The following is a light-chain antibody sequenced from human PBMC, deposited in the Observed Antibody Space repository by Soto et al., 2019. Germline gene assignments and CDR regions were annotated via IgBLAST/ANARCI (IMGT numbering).Light chain of an antibody. CDR2: AAC. Sequence: DIQLTQSPSSLSPSVGDRITLSCRASQPISRNLNWYQQIPGKAPSLLIYAACGLQSGVPGRFSGSGSGTEFNLTISSLQPEDLATYYCQQIHSTPYTFGQGTNLEI. CDR3: QQIHSTPYT. V-gene: IGKV1-39*01. J-gene: IGKJ2*01. CDR1: QPISRN.